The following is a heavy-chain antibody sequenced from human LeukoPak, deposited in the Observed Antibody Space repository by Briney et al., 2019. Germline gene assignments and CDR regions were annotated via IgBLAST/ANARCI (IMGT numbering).Heavy chain of an antibody. J-gene: IGHJ4*02. Sequence: ASVKVSCKASGYTFTSYDINWVRQATGQGLEWMGWMNPNSGNTGYAQKFQGRVTMTRNTSISTAYMELSSLRSEDTAVYYCARGEGPRGRKLFYYFDYWGQGTLVTVSS. CDR1: GYTFTSYD. CDR2: MNPNSGNT. D-gene: IGHD3-10*01. V-gene: IGHV1-8*01. CDR3: ARGEGPRGRKLFYYFDY.